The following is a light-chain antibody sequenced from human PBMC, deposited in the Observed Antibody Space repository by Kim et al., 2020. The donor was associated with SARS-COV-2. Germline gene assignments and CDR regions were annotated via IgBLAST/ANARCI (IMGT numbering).Light chain of an antibody. V-gene: IGKV3-20*01. CDR1: QSVSSSY. CDR3: QLYGSSPLT. Sequence: EIVLTQSPGTLSLSPGERATLSCRASQSVSSSYLAWYQQKPGQAPRLLIYGASSRATGIPDRFSGSGSGTDFTLTISRLEPDDFAVYYCQLYGSSPLTFGQGTKVDIK. J-gene: IGKJ1*01. CDR2: GAS.